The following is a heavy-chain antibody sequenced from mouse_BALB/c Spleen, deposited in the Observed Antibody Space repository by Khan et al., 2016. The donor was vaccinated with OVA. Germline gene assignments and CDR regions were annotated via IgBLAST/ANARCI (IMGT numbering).Heavy chain of an antibody. J-gene: IGHJ2*01. CDR1: GYSITSGYG. V-gene: IGHV3-2*02. CDR3: ARTARIKY. Sequence: EVQLQESGPALVKPSQSLSLTCTFTGYSITSGYGWNWIRQFPGKKLEWLGSISSSGSTNYNPSLKSRISITRDTSKNQFFLQLNSVTTEDTATYYCARTARIKYWGQGTTLTVSS. CDR2: ISSSGST. D-gene: IGHD1-2*01.